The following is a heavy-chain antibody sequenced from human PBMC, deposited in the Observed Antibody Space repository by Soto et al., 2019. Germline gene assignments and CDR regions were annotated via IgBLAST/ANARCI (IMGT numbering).Heavy chain of an antibody. V-gene: IGHV3-33*01. Sequence: PGGSLRLSCASSGFNFSRYGMHLVRQAPGKGLEWVAVIWSDGTYKNYGDSVKGRFTISRDNFGNTLFLQMTRVRAEDTAVYYCARADEVTAYSPRFEYWGQGTLVTVSS. D-gene: IGHD2-21*02. CDR1: GFNFSRYG. CDR3: ARADEVTAYSPRFEY. CDR2: IWSDGTYK. J-gene: IGHJ4*02.